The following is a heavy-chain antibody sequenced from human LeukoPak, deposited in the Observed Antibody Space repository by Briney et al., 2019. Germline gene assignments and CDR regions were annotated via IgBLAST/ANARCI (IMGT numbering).Heavy chain of an antibody. Sequence: ASVELSCKTSGYTFTDYNIDWVRQAPGQGLEWMGLINPKTGGTEYAQKFQGRVTVTRDTSINTAYMELTSLKSDDTAVYYCAKDVIGDRRVYIDHWGRGTAVTVSS. D-gene: IGHD4-17*01. CDR3: AKDVIGDRRVYIDH. CDR1: GYTFTDYN. CDR2: INPKTGGT. J-gene: IGHJ4*02. V-gene: IGHV1-2*02.